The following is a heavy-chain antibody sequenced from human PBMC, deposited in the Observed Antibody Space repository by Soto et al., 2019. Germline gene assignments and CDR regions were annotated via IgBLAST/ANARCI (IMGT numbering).Heavy chain of an antibody. Sequence: QVQLVQSGAEVKKPGSSVKVSCKASGGTFSSYAISWVRQAPGQGLEWMGGIIPIFGTANYAQKFQGRVTITADESTSTAYMELSSLRSEDTAVYYCAREIGYCSGGSCYLGNWFDPWGQGTLVTVSS. CDR1: GGTFSSYA. V-gene: IGHV1-69*01. CDR2: IIPIFGTA. CDR3: AREIGYCSGGSCYLGNWFDP. J-gene: IGHJ5*02. D-gene: IGHD2-15*01.